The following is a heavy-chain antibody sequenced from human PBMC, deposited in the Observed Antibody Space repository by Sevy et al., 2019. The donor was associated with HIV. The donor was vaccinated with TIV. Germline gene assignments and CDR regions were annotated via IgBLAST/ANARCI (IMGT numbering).Heavy chain of an antibody. CDR1: GFTFSSYW. V-gene: IGHV3-7*01. D-gene: IGHD1-20*01. J-gene: IGHJ6*02. CDR3: ARAYRYNWNPYGMDV. Sequence: GGSLRLSCAASGFTFSSYWMSWVRQAPGKGLEWVANIKQEGSEKYYVDSVKGRFTISRDNAKNSLYLQMNSLRAEDTAVYYCARAYRYNWNPYGMDVWGQGTTVTVSS. CDR2: IKQEGSEK.